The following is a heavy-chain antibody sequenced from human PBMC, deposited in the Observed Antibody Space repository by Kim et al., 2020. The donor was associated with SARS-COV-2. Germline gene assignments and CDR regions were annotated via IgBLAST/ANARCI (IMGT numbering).Heavy chain of an antibody. CDR3: ARVYRTSLHWYFDL. J-gene: IGHJ2*01. V-gene: IGHV4-59*01. Sequence: SETLSITCTVSGGSISSYYWSWIRQPPGKGLEWIGYIYYSGSTNYNPSLKSRVTISVHTSKNQFSLKLNSVSAADTAVYYFARVYRTSLHWYFDLWGRGTLVTVSS. CDR2: IYYSGST. D-gene: IGHD1-1*01. CDR1: GGSISSYY.